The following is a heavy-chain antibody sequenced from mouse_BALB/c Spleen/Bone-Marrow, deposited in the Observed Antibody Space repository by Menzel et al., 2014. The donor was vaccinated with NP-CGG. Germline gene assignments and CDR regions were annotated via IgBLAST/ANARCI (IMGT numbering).Heavy chain of an antibody. CDR2: INPESNTI. Sequence: EVKLVESGGGLVQPGGSLKLSCAASGFDFSRYWMSWVRQAPGIGLQWIGEINPESNTINYTPSLKDKFIISRDNAKNTLYLQMSKVRSEDTALYCCARLGYYGWFAYWGQGTLVTVSA. V-gene: IGHV4-1*02. D-gene: IGHD2-3*01. CDR1: GFDFSRYW. J-gene: IGHJ3*01. CDR3: ARLGYYGWFAY.